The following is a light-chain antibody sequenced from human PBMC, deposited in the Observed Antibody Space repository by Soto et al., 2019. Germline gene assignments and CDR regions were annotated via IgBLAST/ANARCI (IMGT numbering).Light chain of an antibody. CDR1: SSSIGAGYD. J-gene: IGLJ1*01. CDR2: ANT. Sequence: QSVLTQPPSVSGAPGQRVTISCTGSSSSIGAGYDVHWYQQLPGTAPKLLIYANTNRPSGVPGRFSGSKSGTSASLAITGLXAEDEADYYCQSYDSSLSGYVFGTGTKVTVL. V-gene: IGLV1-40*01. CDR3: QSYDSSLSGYV.